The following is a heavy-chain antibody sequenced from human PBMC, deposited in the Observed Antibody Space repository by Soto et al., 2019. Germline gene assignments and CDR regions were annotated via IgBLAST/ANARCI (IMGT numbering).Heavy chain of an antibody. V-gene: IGHV4-34*01. CDR1: GASLSGYY. J-gene: IGHJ4*02. D-gene: IGHD2-15*01. CDR2: INDSGST. CDR3: AKHLGFCSGDGCYRGFDC. Sequence: QVQLQQWGAGLLKPSETLSLTCGVSGASLSGYYRSWIRQPPGKGLEWIGEINDSGSTSYTPSLKSRVTISVDTSKNQFSLKLSSVTAADTAVYYCAKHLGFCSGDGCYRGFDCWGQGTLVTVSS.